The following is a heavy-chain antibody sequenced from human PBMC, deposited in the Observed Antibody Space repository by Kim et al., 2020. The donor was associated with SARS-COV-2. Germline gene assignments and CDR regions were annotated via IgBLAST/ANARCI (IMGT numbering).Heavy chain of an antibody. V-gene: IGHV4-59*08. J-gene: IGHJ6*02. CDR2: IYYSGST. Sequence: SETLSLTCTASGGSISSYYWSWIRQPPGKGLEWIGYIYYSGSTNYNHSLKSRVTISVDTSKNQFSLKLSTVTAADTAVYYCARVTMVQGVITNYYYYGLDVWGQGTTVTVSS. D-gene: IGHD3-10*01. CDR3: ARVTMVQGVITNYYYYGLDV. CDR1: GGSISSYY.